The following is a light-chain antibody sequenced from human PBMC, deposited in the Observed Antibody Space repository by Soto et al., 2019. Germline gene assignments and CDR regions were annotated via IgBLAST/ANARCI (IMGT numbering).Light chain of an antibody. J-gene: IGKJ1*01. Sequence: DIQMTQSPSAMSASVGDRVTITCRASQGIGNYLAWFQQKPGKVPKRLIYGASNLQSGVPSRFSGSGSGTEFTLTISSLQPEDFVTYYCLQHNSYPRTVGQGTKVDSK. V-gene: IGKV1-17*03. CDR2: GAS. CDR3: LQHNSYPRT. CDR1: QGIGNY.